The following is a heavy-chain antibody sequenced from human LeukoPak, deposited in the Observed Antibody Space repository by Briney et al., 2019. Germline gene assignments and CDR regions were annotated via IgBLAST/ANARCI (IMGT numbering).Heavy chain of an antibody. D-gene: IGHD3-3*01. CDR2: ISSSSSYL. Sequence: GGSLRLSCAASGFTFSSYSMNWVRQAPGKGLEWVSSISSSSSYLYYADSVKGRFTISRDNAKNSLYLQMNSLRAEDTAVYYCARVDFGVPYYFDYWGQGTLVTVSS. J-gene: IGHJ4*02. V-gene: IGHV3-21*01. CDR1: GFTFSSYS. CDR3: ARVDFGVPYYFDY.